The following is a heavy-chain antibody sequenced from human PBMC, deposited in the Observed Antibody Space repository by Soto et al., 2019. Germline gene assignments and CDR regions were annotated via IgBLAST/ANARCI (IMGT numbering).Heavy chain of an antibody. CDR2: IWYDGSKE. Sequence: QVQLVESGGGVVQPGRSLRLSCAASGFTFSSNGMHWVRQAPGKGLEWVALIWYDGSKEDYGDSVKGRFTISRDNSKXXXXXXXXXXXXXXXXXXXXXXXXXXXXXXXXXXDYWGQGTLVSVSS. J-gene: IGHJ4*02. CDR3: XXXXXXXXXXXXXXDY. CDR1: GFTFSSNG. V-gene: IGHV3-33*01.